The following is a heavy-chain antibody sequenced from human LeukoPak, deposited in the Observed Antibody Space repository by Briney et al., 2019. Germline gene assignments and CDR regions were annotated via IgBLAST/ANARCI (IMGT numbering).Heavy chain of an antibody. CDR3: ATRQAHDSSGYYGA. J-gene: IGHJ5*02. Sequence: PSETLSLTCAVYGGSFSGYYWSWIRQPPGKGLEWIGEINHSGSTNYNPSLKSRVTISVDTSKNQFSLKLSSVTAADTAVYYCATRQAHDSSGYYGAWGQGTLVTVSS. D-gene: IGHD3-22*01. CDR1: GGSFSGYY. CDR2: INHSGST. V-gene: IGHV4-34*01.